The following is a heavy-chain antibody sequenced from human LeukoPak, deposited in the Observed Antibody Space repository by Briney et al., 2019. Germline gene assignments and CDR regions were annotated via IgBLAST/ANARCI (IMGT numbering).Heavy chain of an antibody. CDR1: DGSISSSSYY. Sequence: SETLSLTCTVSDGSISSSSYYWGWIRQPPGKGLEWIGGTYYSGSTYSNPSFKSRVTISVDTSKNQFSLKLSSVTAADTAVYYCARHLGGNSNGWYFDLWGRGTLVTVSS. V-gene: IGHV4-39*01. D-gene: IGHD4-23*01. J-gene: IGHJ2*01. CDR3: ARHLGGNSNGWYFDL. CDR2: TYYSGST.